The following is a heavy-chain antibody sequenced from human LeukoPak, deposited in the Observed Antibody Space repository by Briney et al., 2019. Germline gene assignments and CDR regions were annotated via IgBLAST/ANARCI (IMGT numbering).Heavy chain of an antibody. J-gene: IGHJ4*02. CDR2: TNHSGST. CDR1: GGSFSGYY. Sequence: SETLSLTCAVYGGSFSGYYWSWIRQPPGKGLEWIGETNHSGSTNYNPSLKSRVTISVDTSKNQFSLKLSSVTAADTAVYYCARYGYYAPFDYWGQGTLVTVSS. V-gene: IGHV4-34*01. D-gene: IGHD3-22*01. CDR3: ARYGYYAPFDY.